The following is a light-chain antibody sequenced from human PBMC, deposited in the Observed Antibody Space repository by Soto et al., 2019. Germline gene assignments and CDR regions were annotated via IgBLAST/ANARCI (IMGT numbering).Light chain of an antibody. Sequence: QSALTQPASVSGSPGQSITISCTGTSSDVGGYNYVSWYQQHPGKAPKLMIYDVSNRPSGVSNRFSGSKSGNTASLTISGFQAEDEADYYCSSYTSSSHVVFGGGTKVTVL. CDR1: SSDVGGYNY. CDR3: SSYTSSSHVV. CDR2: DVS. J-gene: IGLJ2*01. V-gene: IGLV2-14*01.